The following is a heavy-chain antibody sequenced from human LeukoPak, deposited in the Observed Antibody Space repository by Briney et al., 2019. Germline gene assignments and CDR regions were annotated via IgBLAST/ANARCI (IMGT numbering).Heavy chain of an antibody. V-gene: IGHV3-11*04. J-gene: IGHJ3*02. CDR3: ARPGGITMIVVGAFDI. Sequence: GGSLRLSCAAPGFTFSDYYMSWIRQAPGKGLEWVSYISSSGSTIYYADSVKGRFTISRDNAKNSLYLQMNSLRAEDTAVYYCARPGGITMIVVGAFDIWGQGTMVTVSS. CDR1: GFTFSDYY. D-gene: IGHD3-22*01. CDR2: ISSSGSTI.